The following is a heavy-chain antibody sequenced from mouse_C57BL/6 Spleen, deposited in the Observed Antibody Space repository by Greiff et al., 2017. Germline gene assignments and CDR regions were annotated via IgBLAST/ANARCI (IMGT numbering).Heavy chain of an antibody. CDR3: TTNDGQAWFAY. V-gene: IGHV14-1*01. J-gene: IGHJ3*01. Sequence: VQLQQSGAELVRPGASVKLSCTASGFNIKDYYMHWVKQRPEQGLEWIGRIDPEGGDTEYAPKFQGKATLTADTSSNTAYLQLSSLTSEDTAGYYCTTNDGQAWFAYWGQGTLVTVSA. CDR1: GFNIKDYY. CDR2: IDPEGGDT. D-gene: IGHD1-1*01.